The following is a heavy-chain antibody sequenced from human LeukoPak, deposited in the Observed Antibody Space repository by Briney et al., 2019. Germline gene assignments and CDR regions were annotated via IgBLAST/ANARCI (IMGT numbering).Heavy chain of an antibody. V-gene: IGHV3-30*18. Sequence: GGSLRLSCAASGFTFSSYDMHWVREAPGTGLEWVAVISHDGNDRYYADSVKGRFTVSRDHSKSTLYLQMNSLRAEDTAVYYCAKVMEDSAGYYGNYYYYGMDVWGQGTTVTVSS. CDR1: GFTFSSYD. CDR3: AKVMEDSAGYYGNYYYYGMDV. J-gene: IGHJ6*02. CDR2: ISHDGNDR. D-gene: IGHD3-22*01.